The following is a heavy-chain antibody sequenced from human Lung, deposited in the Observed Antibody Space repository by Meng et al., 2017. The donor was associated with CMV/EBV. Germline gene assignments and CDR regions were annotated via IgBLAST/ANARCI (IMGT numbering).Heavy chain of an antibody. CDR1: GGSMSSTNW. J-gene: IGHJ4*02. Sequence: VQRQESGPVLVKPSGTPSLTGAGSGGSMSSTNWWSWVRQPPGKGLEWIGEIYHSGSTNYNPSLKSRVSISVDKSKNQFSLKLSSVTAADTAVYYCARADKVRFDYWGQGTLVTVSS. CDR2: IYHSGST. V-gene: IGHV4-4*02. CDR3: ARADKVRFDY.